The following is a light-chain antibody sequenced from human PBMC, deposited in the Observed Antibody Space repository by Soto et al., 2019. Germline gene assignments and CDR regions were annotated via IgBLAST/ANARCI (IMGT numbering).Light chain of an antibody. CDR1: QSISSN. V-gene: IGKV1-5*01. CDR2: DAS. Sequence: DIQMTQYTSSLSASVGDRVTITCRASQSISSNLNWYQQKPGKAPKLLIYDASSLESGVPSRFSGSGSGTEFTLTISSLQPDYFATYYCQQYNSYSETFGQGTKVDI. CDR3: QQYNSYSET. J-gene: IGKJ1*01.